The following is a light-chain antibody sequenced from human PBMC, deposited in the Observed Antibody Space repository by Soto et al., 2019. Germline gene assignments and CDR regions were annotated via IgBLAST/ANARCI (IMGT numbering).Light chain of an antibody. J-gene: IGKJ4*01. V-gene: IGKV3-15*01. CDR1: QSVSSN. CDR3: QQYNNWPLT. CDR2: AAS. Sequence: EVVMTQSPASLSVSPGERATLSCRATQSVSSNLACYQQKPGQAPRLLIYAASTMATGIPATFSGSGSVTEFTLTISSLQSEDFAVYYCQQYNNWPLTFGGGTKVEIK.